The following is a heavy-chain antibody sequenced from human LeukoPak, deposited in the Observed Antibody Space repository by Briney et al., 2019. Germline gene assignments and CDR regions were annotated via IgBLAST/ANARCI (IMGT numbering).Heavy chain of an antibody. CDR1: GYSFTSCW. D-gene: IGHD3-16*01. V-gene: IGHV5-51*01. CDR2: IYPGDSDT. Sequence: GESLKISCKGSGYSFTSCWIGWVRQMPGKGLEWMGIIYPGDSDTRYSPSFQGQVTISADKSISTAYLQWSSLKASDTAMYYCARGYRGSGPPLDAFDIWGQGTMVTVSS. J-gene: IGHJ3*02. CDR3: ARGYRGSGPPLDAFDI.